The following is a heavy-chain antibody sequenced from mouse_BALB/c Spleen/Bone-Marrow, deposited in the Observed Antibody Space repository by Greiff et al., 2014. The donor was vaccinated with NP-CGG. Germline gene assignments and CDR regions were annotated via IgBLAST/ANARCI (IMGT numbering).Heavy chain of an antibody. CDR3: ARVGSTMITTAFAY. D-gene: IGHD2-4*01. CDR1: GYTFSRNW. V-gene: IGHV1-9*01. CDR2: ILSGSGST. J-gene: IGHJ3*01. Sequence: QVQLQQPGAELMKPGASVKISCKATGYTFSRNWIEWVKQRPGHGLEWIGEILSGSGSTNYNEKFKGKATFTADTSSNTANMQLSILTSEDSGVYYCARVGSTMITTAFAYWGQGTLVTVSA.